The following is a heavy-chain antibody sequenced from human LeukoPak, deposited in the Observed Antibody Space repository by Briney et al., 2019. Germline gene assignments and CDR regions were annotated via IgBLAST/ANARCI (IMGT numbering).Heavy chain of an antibody. CDR1: GGSISSSSYY. CDR3: ARQQLVPGHYYYYYMDV. D-gene: IGHD6-13*01. Sequence: PSETLSLTCTVSGGSISSSSYYWGWIRQPPGKGLEWIGSIYYSGSTYYNPSLKSRVTISVDTSKNQFSLKLSSVTAADTAVYYCARQQLVPGHYYYYYMDVWGKGTTVTVSS. J-gene: IGHJ6*03. CDR2: IYYSGST. V-gene: IGHV4-39*01.